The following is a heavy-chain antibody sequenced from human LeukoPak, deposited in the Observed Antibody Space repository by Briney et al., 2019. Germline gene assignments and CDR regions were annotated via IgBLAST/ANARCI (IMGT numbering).Heavy chain of an antibody. CDR2: IFGSGGSA. Sequence: GGSLRLSCAASGFTFNSYATYWVRQAPGKGLEWVSGIFGSGGSAQYADSVKGRFTISRDNSKNTVYLQMDSLRVEDTAVYYCGKTTTGYSSGRYPGWPVDYWGQGTLVTVSS. CDR1: GFTFNSYA. J-gene: IGHJ4*02. D-gene: IGHD6-19*01. V-gene: IGHV3-23*01. CDR3: GKTTTGYSSGRYPGWPVDY.